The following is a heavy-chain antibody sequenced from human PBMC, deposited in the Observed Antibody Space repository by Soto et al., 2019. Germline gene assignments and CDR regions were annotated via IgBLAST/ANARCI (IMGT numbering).Heavy chain of an antibody. CDR1: GFTFSSYA. Sequence: GGSLRLSCAASGFTFSSYAMSWVRPAPGEGLEWVSIISGGGGSTFYADSVKGRITISRDNSEDTPFLQMNSLRADDTAIYYCARIPNASGRISFAFFDYWGQGSLVTVSS. CDR3: ARIPNASGRISFAFFDY. J-gene: IGHJ4*02. CDR2: ISGGGGST. V-gene: IGHV3-23*01. D-gene: IGHD3-3*02.